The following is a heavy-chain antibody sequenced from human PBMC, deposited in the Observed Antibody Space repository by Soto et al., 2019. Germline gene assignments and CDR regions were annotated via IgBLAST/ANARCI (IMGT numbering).Heavy chain of an antibody. CDR1: GYSFTSYW. V-gene: IGHV5-10-1*01. Sequence: GESLKISCKGSGYSFTSYWISWVRQMPGKGLEWMGRIDPSDSYTNYSPSFQGHVTISADKSISTAYLQWSSLKASDTAMYYCARHNSESGGDFWSGYPKYGMDVWGQWTMVTVSS. CDR2: IDPSDSYT. CDR3: ARHNSESGGDFWSGYPKYGMDV. J-gene: IGHJ6*02. D-gene: IGHD3-3*01.